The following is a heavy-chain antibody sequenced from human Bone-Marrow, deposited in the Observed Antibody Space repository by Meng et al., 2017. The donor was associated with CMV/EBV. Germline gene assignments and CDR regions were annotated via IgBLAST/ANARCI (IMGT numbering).Heavy chain of an antibody. CDR2: IYYSGST. D-gene: IGHD2-2*01. J-gene: IGHJ3*02. CDR1: GYSISSGYY. V-gene: IGHV4-38-2*02. Sequence: GSLRLSCTVSGYSISSGYYWGWIRQPPGKGLEWIGSIYYSGSTYYNPSLKSRVTISVDTSKNQFSLKLSSVTAADTAVYYCAGDIVVVPAAAGAFDIWGQGTMVTVSS. CDR3: AGDIVVVPAAAGAFDI.